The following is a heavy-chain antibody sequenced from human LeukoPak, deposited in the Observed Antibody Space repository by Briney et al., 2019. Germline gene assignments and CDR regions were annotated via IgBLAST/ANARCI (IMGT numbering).Heavy chain of an antibody. CDR2: ISYDGSNK. Sequence: PGRSLRLSCAASGFTFSSYAMHWVRQAPGKGLEWVAVISYDGSNKYYADSVKGRFTISRDNSKNTLYLQMNSLRAEDTAVYYCAKDQGWLQANVDYWGQGTLVTVSS. CDR3: AKDQGWLQANVDY. V-gene: IGHV3-30*18. D-gene: IGHD5-24*01. J-gene: IGHJ4*02. CDR1: GFTFSSYA.